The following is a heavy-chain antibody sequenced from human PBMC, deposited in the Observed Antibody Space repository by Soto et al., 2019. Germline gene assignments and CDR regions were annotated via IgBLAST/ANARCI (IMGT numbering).Heavy chain of an antibody. V-gene: IGHV4-39*01. CDR3: AVVGPILTGYPDYYYGMDV. CDR2: IYYSGST. D-gene: IGHD3-9*01. J-gene: IGHJ6*02. Sequence: PSETLSLTCTVSGGSISSSSYYWGWIRQPPGKGLEWIGSIYYSGSTYYNPSLKSRVTISVDTSKNQFSLKLSSVTAADTAVYYCAVVGPILTGYPDYYYGMDVWGQGTTVTVSS. CDR1: GGSISSSSYY.